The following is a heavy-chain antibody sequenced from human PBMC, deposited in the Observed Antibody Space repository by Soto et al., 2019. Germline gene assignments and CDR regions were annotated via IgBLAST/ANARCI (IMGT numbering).Heavy chain of an antibody. D-gene: IGHD3-10*01. J-gene: IGHJ6*02. V-gene: IGHV4-34*01. Sequence: QVQLQQWGAGLLKPSETLSLTCAVYGGSFSGYYWNWIRQPPGKGLEWIGEINHSGSTNYNPSLTSRVTISVDTSNDQSSLKLSSVAAADTAVYYCARVSGIDYYGMDVWGHGTTVTVSS. CDR1: GGSFSGYY. CDR3: ARVSGIDYYGMDV. CDR2: INHSGST.